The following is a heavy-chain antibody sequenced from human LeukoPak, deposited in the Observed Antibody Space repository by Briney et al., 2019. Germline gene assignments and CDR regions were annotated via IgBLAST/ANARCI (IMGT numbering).Heavy chain of an antibody. J-gene: IGHJ4*02. CDR2: ITGSGTST. V-gene: IGHV3-23*01. D-gene: IGHD3-9*01. Sequence: PGASLRLSCVASGFTFSNYAMSWVRQAPGKGLEWVSAITGSGTSTYYVDSLKGRFTISRDNSKNTVFLQMNSLRHEDTAIYYCVIWGDYDVLTGYYVPDYWGQGTLVTVSS. CDR1: GFTFSNYA. CDR3: VIWGDYDVLTGYYVPDY.